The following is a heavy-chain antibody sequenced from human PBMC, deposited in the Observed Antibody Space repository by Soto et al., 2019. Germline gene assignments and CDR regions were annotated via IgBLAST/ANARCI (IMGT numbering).Heavy chain of an antibody. V-gene: IGHV3-49*04. CDR1: GFTFGDYA. Sequence: GGSLRLSCTAPGFTFGDYAMSWVRQAPGKGLEWVGFIRSKAYGGTTEYAASVKGRFTISRDDSKSIAYLQMNSLKTEDTAVYYCTRSELRYFDWFVSAAFDIWGQGTMVTVSS. CDR2: IRSKAYGGTT. CDR3: TRSELRYFDWFVSAAFDI. J-gene: IGHJ3*02. D-gene: IGHD3-9*01.